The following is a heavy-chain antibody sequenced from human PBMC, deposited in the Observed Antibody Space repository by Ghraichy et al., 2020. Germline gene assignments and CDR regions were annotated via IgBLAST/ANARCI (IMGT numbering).Heavy chain of an antibody. CDR1: GFTVSSTY. J-gene: IGHJ3*01. V-gene: IGHV3-53*01. CDR2: IYNGGST. D-gene: IGHD6-13*01. Sequence: GGSLRLSCAASGFTVSSTYMSWVRQAPGKGLESVSVIYNGGSTYSADSVKGRFTTSRDNSKNTLYHQMDNLTGEDTAVDYCAKEGGGSWYSHALDVWGQGTMVPVSS. CDR3: AKEGGGSWYSHALDV.